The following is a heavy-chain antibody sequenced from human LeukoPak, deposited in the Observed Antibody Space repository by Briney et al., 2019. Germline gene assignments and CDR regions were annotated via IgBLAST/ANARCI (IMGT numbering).Heavy chain of an antibody. V-gene: IGHV4-4*07. CDR3: ARDDVDTPPFDY. Sequence: SETLSLTCTVSGGSTTGYYWSWIRQPAGKGLEWIGRIYVSGTSVYNPSLKSRVTMSVDTSKNQLSLRLKSVTAADTAVYYCARDDVDTPPFDYLGQGALVTVSS. D-gene: IGHD5-18*01. CDR2: IYVSGTS. CDR1: GGSTTGYY. J-gene: IGHJ4*02.